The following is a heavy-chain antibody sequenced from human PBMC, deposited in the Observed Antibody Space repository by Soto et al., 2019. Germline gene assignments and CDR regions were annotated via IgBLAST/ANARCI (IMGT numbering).Heavy chain of an antibody. Sequence: SETLSLTCTVSGDSLNDYYWSSLRQSPGKVLKWIRYLYYSRSASYNPALNCRFPISVDTSKNQFSLKMTSVTTADTAVYYCARGRRNWFDPWGQGTLVTVSS. J-gene: IGHJ5*02. V-gene: IGHV4-59*01. CDR3: ARGRRNWFDP. CDR1: GDSLNDYY. CDR2: LYYSRSA.